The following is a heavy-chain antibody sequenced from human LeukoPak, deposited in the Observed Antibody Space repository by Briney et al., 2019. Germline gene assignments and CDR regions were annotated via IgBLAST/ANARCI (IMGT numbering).Heavy chain of an antibody. CDR1: GFTFSSYS. V-gene: IGHV3-21*01. CDR3: ARSKDIVVVPAANRGPGNWFDP. D-gene: IGHD2-2*01. Sequence: GGSLRLSCAASGFTFSSYSMNWVRQAPGKGLEWVSSISSSSSYIYYADSVKGRFTISRDNAKNSLYLQMNSLRAEDTAVYYCARSKDIVVVPAANRGPGNWFDPWGQGTLVTVSS. CDR2: ISSSSSYI. J-gene: IGHJ5*02.